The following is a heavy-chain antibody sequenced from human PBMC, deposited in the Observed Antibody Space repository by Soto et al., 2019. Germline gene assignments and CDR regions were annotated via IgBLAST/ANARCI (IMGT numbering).Heavy chain of an antibody. J-gene: IGHJ4*02. CDR3: ARQGYSYGYDY. V-gene: IGHV5-51*01. CDR2: IYPGDSDT. Sequence: PGESLKISCQGSGNSFTTYWIAWVRQMPGKGLEWMGIIYPGDSDTRYSPSFQGQVTISADKSISTAYLQWSSLKASDTAMYYCARQGYSYGYDYWGQRTQVTVSS. D-gene: IGHD5-18*01. CDR1: GNSFTTYW.